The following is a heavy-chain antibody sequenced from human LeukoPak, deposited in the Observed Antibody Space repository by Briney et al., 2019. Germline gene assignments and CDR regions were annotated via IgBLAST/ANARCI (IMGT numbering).Heavy chain of an antibody. Sequence: QPGGSLRLSCAASGFTFSIYWMNWVRQAPGKGLEWVANIKQDGSEKNYVDSVKGRFTISRDNAKNSLYLQMNSLRAEDTAVYYCAREGYSSAYYFDYWGQGTLVTVSS. CDR3: AREGYSSAYYFDY. CDR2: IKQDGSEK. V-gene: IGHV3-7*01. D-gene: IGHD5-18*01. J-gene: IGHJ4*02. CDR1: GFTFSIYW.